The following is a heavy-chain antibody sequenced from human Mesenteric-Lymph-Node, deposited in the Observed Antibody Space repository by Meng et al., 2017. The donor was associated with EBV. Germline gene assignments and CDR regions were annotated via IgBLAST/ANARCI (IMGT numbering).Heavy chain of an antibody. D-gene: IGHD1-1*01. CDR2: IYYSGST. CDR1: GGSISSSTSY. V-gene: IGHV4-39*07. CDR3: ARTGTTFLRSHFDY. Sequence: HLHLPGSGPGRVKPSATLSLTCTVSGGSISSSTSYWGWIRQPPGKGLEWIGNIYYSGSTYYNPSLKSRLTISVDTSKNQFSLKLTSVTAADTAVYYCARTGTTFLRSHFDYWGQGSLVTVSS. J-gene: IGHJ4*02.